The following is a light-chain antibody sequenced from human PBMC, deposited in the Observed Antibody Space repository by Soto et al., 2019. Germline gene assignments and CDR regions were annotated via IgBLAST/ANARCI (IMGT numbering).Light chain of an antibody. J-gene: IGKJ1*01. CDR2: GAS. Sequence: PGERATLSFRASQSVSSSYLAWYQQKPGQAPRLLIYGASSRATGIPDRFSGSGSGTDFTLTISRLEPEDFAVYYCQQYGSSPRTFGQGTKVDIK. CDR1: QSVSSSY. V-gene: IGKV3-20*01. CDR3: QQYGSSPRT.